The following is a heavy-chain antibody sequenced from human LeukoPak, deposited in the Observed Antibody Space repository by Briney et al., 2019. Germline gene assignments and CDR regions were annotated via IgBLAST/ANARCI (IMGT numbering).Heavy chain of an antibody. CDR1: GFTFSSYG. CDR2: ISGSGGST. J-gene: IGHJ4*02. Sequence: PGGSLRLSCAASGFTFSSYGMSWVRQAPGKGLEWVSAISGSGGSTYYADSVKGRFTISRDNSKNTLYLQMNSLRAEDTAVYYCAKDKEQQLRMYYRGQGTLVTVSS. D-gene: IGHD6-13*01. CDR3: AKDKEQQLRMYY. V-gene: IGHV3-23*01.